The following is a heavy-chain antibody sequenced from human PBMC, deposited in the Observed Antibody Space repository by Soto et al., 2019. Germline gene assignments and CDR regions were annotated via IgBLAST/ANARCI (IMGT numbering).Heavy chain of an antibody. CDR2: IVPGDSYT. Sequence: PGESLKISCKGSGYNSASHWIGWARQMPGKGLEWMGMIVPGDSYTTYSPSFQGQVTVSADQSISTVYLQWSSLKASDTAMYYCATPAGTGSYRVLYFDNWGQGASVNVSS. V-gene: IGHV5-51*01. D-gene: IGHD1-26*01. CDR3: ATPAGTGSYRVLYFDN. CDR1: GYNSASHW. J-gene: IGHJ4*02.